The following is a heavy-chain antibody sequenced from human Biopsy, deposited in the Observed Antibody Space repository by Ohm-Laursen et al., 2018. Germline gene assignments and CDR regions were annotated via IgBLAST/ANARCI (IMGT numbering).Heavy chain of an antibody. D-gene: IGHD3-10*01. V-gene: IGHV1-18*01. CDR1: GYTYTGYG. CDR2: ISGYNGNT. Sequence: ASVNVSCKASGYTYTGYGISWVRQAPGQGPEWMGWISGYNGNTVYPQNHQGRVTLTTDTSTSTAYMELRSLRSDDTAIYYCTRDRHYASGSYAGMDVWGQGTTVTVSS. J-gene: IGHJ6*02. CDR3: TRDRHYASGSYAGMDV.